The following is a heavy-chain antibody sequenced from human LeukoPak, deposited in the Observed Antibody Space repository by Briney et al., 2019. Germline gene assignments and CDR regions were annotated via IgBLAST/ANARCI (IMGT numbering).Heavy chain of an antibody. Sequence: SQTLSLTCAISGDSVSSNSAAWNWIRQSPSRGLEWLGRTYYRSKWYNDYAVSVKSRITINPDTSKNQFSLQLNSVTPEDTVVYYCAREFTLGYCSGGSCIAFDYWGQGTLVTVSS. CDR1: GDSVSSNSAA. CDR3: AREFTLGYCSGGSCIAFDY. D-gene: IGHD2-15*01. V-gene: IGHV6-1*01. CDR2: TYYRSKWYN. J-gene: IGHJ4*02.